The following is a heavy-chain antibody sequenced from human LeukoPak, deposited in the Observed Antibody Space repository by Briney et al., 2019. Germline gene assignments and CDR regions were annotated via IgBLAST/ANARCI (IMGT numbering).Heavy chain of an antibody. CDR2: LSYTGNT. V-gene: IGHV4-59*02. Sequence: SETLSLTCNVSGVSVSTSHWNWIRQRPGKGLEWIGCLSYTGNTDYNPSLKSRVSISLGSSNNHFSLKLTSVTAADTAVYYCSEGYFEPFDHWGQGILVTVSS. D-gene: IGHD2/OR15-2a*01. J-gene: IGHJ4*02. CDR3: SEGYFEPFDH. CDR1: GVSVSTSH.